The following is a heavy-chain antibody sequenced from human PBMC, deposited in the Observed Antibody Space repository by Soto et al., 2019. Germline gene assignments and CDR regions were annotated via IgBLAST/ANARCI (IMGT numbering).Heavy chain of an antibody. CDR3: AREEWDGQLSYGMDV. CDR1: GGSISSYY. J-gene: IGHJ6*02. Sequence: SETLSLTCTVSGGSISSYYWSWIRQPPGKGLEWIGYIYYSGSTNYNPSLKSRVTISVDTSKNQFSLKLSSVTAADTAVYYCAREEWDGQLSYGMDVWGQGTTVTAP. V-gene: IGHV4-59*01. CDR2: IYYSGST. D-gene: IGHD6-6*01.